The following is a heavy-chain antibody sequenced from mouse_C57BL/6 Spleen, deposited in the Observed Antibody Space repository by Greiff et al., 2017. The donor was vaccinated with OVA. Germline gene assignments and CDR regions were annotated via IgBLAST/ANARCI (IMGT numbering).Heavy chain of an antibody. CDR2: FHPYNDDT. CDR1: GYTFTTYP. V-gene: IGHV1-47*01. CDR3: ARRNYYGHYFDY. Sequence: VKLVESGAELVKPGASVKMSCKASGYTFTTYPIEWMKQNHGKSLEWIGNFHPYNDDTKYNEKFKGKATLTVEKSSSTVYLELSRLTSDDSAVYYCARRNYYGHYFDYWGQGTTLTVSS. J-gene: IGHJ2*01. D-gene: IGHD1-1*01.